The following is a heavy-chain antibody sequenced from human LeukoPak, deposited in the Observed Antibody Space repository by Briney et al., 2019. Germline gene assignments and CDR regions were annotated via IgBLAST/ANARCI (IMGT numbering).Heavy chain of an antibody. CDR2: INPNSGGT. CDR3: AREEGWNDREAFDP. J-gene: IGHJ5*02. D-gene: IGHD1-1*01. V-gene: IGHV1-2*02. CDR1: GYTFTGYY. Sequence: GASVKVSCKASGYTFTGYYMHWVRQAPGQGLVWMGWINPNSGGTNYAQKFQGRVTMTRDTSISTAYMELSRLRSDDTAVYYCAREEGWNDREAFDPWGQGTLVTVSS.